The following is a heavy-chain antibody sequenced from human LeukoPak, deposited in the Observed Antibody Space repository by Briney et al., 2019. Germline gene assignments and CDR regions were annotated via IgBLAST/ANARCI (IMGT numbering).Heavy chain of an antibody. CDR1: GFTFSDHY. CDR3: AKTGFQWGEYFYYMDV. Sequence: GGSLRLSCAASGFTFSDHYMDWVRQAPGKGLEWVAFIRNDGNEIYYADSVKGRFTISRDNSRDTLYFQMNSLIYEDTAVYYCAKTGFQWGEYFYYMDVWGKGTTVTVSS. J-gene: IGHJ6*03. CDR2: IRNDGNEI. V-gene: IGHV3-30*02. D-gene: IGHD1-14*01.